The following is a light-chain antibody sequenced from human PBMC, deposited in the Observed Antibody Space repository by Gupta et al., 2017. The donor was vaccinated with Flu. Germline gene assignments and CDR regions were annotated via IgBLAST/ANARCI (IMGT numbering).Light chain of an antibody. Sequence: ESQMTQSPSTLSASVGDRVTISCRASESIRDLLAWYQQKPGKAPKLLIYKASELESGVPSRFSGSGSGTEFTLTISSPHPDDFAVYYCQHDSSFSPTFGQGTKVEIK. J-gene: IGKJ1*01. V-gene: IGKV1-5*03. CDR2: KAS. CDR1: ESIRDL. CDR3: QHDSSFSPT.